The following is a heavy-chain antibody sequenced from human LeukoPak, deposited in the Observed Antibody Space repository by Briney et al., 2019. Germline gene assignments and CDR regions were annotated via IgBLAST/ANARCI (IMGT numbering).Heavy chain of an antibody. D-gene: IGHD2-21*02. CDR1: GGSFSGYY. V-gene: IGHV4-34*01. Sequence: SETLSLSCAVYGGSFSGYYWSWIRQPPGKGLEWIGEINHSGSTNYNPSHKSRVTISVDTSKNQFSLKLSSVTAADTAVYYCARGRCGGDCQTFDYWGQGTMVTVSS. CDR3: ARGRCGGDCQTFDY. CDR2: INHSGST. J-gene: IGHJ4*02.